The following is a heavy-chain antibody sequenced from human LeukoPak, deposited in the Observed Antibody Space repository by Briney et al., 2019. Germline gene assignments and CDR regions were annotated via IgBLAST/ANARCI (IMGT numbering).Heavy chain of an antibody. J-gene: IGHJ4*02. Sequence: SETLSLTCTVSGGSISSYYWSWIRQPPGKGLEWIGYIYYSGSANYNPSLKSRVTISVDTSKNQFSLKLSSVTAADTAVYYCARGMRRNYFDYWGQGTLVTVSS. CDR3: ARGMRRNYFDY. CDR2: IYYSGSA. CDR1: GGSISSYY. V-gene: IGHV4-59*01.